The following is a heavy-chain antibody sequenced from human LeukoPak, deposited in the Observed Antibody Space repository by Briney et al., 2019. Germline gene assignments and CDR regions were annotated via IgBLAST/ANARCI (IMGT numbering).Heavy chain of an antibody. CDR2: IYYSGST. Sequence: SETLSLTCTVSSDSIYSSNYYWGWIRQPPGKGLEWIGSIYYSGSTYYNSSLKSRVTISVDTSKNQFSLKLSSVTAADTAVYYCASEKGTTYDYWGQGTLVTVSS. CDR1: SDSIYSSNYY. J-gene: IGHJ4*02. D-gene: IGHD1-1*01. V-gene: IGHV4-39*01. CDR3: ASEKGTTYDY.